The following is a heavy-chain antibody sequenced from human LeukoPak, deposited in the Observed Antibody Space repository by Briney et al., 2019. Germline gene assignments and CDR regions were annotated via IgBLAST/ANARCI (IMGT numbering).Heavy chain of an antibody. CDR1: GGTFSSYA. CDR2: IIPIFGTA. CDR3: ARGSRYYYDSSGYPFDY. D-gene: IGHD3-22*01. V-gene: IGHV1-69*13. J-gene: IGHJ4*02. Sequence: ASVKVSCKASGGTFSSYAISWVRQAPGQGLEWMGGIIPIFGTANYAQKFQGRVTITADESTSTAYMELSSLRSEDTAVYYCARGSRYYYDSSGYPFDYWGQGTLVTVSS.